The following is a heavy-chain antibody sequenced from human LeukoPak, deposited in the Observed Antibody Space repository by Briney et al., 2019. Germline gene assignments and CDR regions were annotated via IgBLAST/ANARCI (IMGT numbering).Heavy chain of an antibody. J-gene: IGHJ4*02. CDR2: IYYSGST. Sequence: PSQTLSLTCTVSGGSISSGGYYWSWIRQHPGKGLEWIGYIYYSGSTYYNPSLKSRVTISVDTSKNQFSLKLSSVTAADTAVYYCARGRAECFGTYYFDYWGQGTLVTVSS. CDR1: GGSISSGGYY. V-gene: IGHV4-31*03. CDR3: ARGRAECFGTYYFDY. D-gene: IGHD3-10*01.